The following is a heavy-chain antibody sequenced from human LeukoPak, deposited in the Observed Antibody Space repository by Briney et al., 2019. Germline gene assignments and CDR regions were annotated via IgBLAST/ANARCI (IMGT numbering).Heavy chain of an antibody. CDR2: IYYSGST. CDR3: AREGMAVGFARFPIFNY. D-gene: IGHD6-19*01. V-gene: IGHV4-59*01. Sequence: SETLSLTCTVSGGSISSYYWSWIRQPPGRGLQWIGDIYYSGSTNYNPSLKSRVTISVDTSKNQLSLRLTSVTAADTAVYYCAREGMAVGFARFPIFNYWGQGTLVTVSS. CDR1: GGSISSYY. J-gene: IGHJ4*02.